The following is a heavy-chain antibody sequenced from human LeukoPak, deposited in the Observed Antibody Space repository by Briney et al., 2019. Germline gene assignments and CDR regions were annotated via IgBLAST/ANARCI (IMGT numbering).Heavy chain of an antibody. CDR3: ARGLGFDY. Sequence: GGSLRLSCAASGFTFSKYAMNWVRQAPGKGLEWVSAISVSGGTINYADSVKGRFTISRDNAKNSLYLQMNSLRAEDTAVYYCARGLGFDYWGQGTLVTVSS. D-gene: IGHD7-27*01. CDR2: ISVSGGTI. CDR1: GFTFSKYA. V-gene: IGHV3-23*01. J-gene: IGHJ4*02.